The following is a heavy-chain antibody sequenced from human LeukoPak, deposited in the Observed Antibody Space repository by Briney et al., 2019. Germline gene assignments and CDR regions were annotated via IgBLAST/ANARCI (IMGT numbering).Heavy chain of an antibody. D-gene: IGHD3-3*01. J-gene: IGHJ4*02. CDR3: ARGRFLEWFLF. CDR2: ISSSGRTV. Sequence: PEGSLRLSCAASGFTFSSYEMNWVRQAPGKGLEWISYISSSGRTVYYADSVKGRFTISGDNAKNSLYLQMNSLRGEDTAVYYCARGRFLEWFLFWGQGTLVTVSS. V-gene: IGHV3-48*03. CDR1: GFTFSSYE.